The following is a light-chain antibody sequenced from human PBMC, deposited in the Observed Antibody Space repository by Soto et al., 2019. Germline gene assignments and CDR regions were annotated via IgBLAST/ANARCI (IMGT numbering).Light chain of an antibody. V-gene: IGKV3-20*01. CDR1: QSVTSSY. Sequence: EIVLTQSPGTLSLSPGERATLSCRASQSVTSSYLAWYQQKPGQAPRLLIYGESSRATGFPDRLSGSGSGTDFTFTISRLEPEDFAVYYCQHYGSSPGTFGQGTKV. CDR2: GES. J-gene: IGKJ1*01. CDR3: QHYGSSPGT.